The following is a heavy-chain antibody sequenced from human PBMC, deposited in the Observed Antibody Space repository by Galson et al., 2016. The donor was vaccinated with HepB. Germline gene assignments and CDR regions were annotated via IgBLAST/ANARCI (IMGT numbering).Heavy chain of an antibody. J-gene: IGHJ4*02. CDR3: ARAGSRVGFYLRFGFFDS. CDR1: GFSVSQNY. V-gene: IGHV3-53*01. D-gene: IGHD3-10*01. Sequence: SLRLSCAVSGFSVSQNYMTWVRQAPGKGLEWLSVIYSGNNAYYADSVKGRFTISRDNFGNALHLKINSLRAEDTAVYYCARAGSRVGFYLRFGFFDSRGQGTLVTVSS. CDR2: IYSGNNA.